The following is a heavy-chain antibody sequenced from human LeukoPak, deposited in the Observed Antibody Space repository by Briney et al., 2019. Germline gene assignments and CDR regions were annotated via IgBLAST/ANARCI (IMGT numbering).Heavy chain of an antibody. Sequence: ASVKVSCKASGYTFTSYGISWVRQAPGQGLEWMGWISAYNGNTNYAQKLQGRVTMTTDTSTSTAYMELRSLRSDDTAVYYCARDSRAIAVAPRDFDYWGQGTLVTVSA. J-gene: IGHJ4*02. D-gene: IGHD6-19*01. CDR1: GYTFTSYG. CDR2: ISAYNGNT. CDR3: ARDSRAIAVAPRDFDY. V-gene: IGHV1-18*01.